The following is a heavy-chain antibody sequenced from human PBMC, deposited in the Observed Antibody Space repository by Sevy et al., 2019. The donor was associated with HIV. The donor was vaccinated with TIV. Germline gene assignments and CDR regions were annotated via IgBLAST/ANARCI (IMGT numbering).Heavy chain of an antibody. D-gene: IGHD5-12*01. CDR2: IYYSGST. CDR3: ARVYIVATNWFDP. CDR1: GGSISSGGYY. V-gene: IGHV4-31*03. J-gene: IGHJ5*02. Sequence: SETLSLTCTVSGGSISSGGYYWSWIRQHPGKGLEWIGYIYYSGSTYYNPSLKSRLTISVDTSKNQFSLKLSSVTAADTAVYYCARVYIVATNWFDPWGQGTLVTVSS.